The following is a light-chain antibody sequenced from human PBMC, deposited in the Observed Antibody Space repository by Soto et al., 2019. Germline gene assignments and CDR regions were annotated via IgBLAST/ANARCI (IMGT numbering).Light chain of an antibody. J-gene: IGLJ1*01. CDR2: DVS. Sequence: QSVLTQPASVSGSPGQSITISCTGTSSDVGGYNYVSWYQQHPGKAPKLMIYDVSNRPSGVSNRFSGSKSGNTASLTISGLQAEDEADYYCSSYTSSSPWVFGTGNKVTVL. V-gene: IGLV2-14*01. CDR1: SSDVGGYNY. CDR3: SSYTSSSPWV.